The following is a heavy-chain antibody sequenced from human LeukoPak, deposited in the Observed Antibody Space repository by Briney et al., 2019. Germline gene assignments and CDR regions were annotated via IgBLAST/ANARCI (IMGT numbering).Heavy chain of an antibody. CDR1: GGSFSSSG. J-gene: IGHJ4*02. CDR2: IIPLAGTA. V-gene: IGHV1-69*13. Sequence: ASVKVSCKASGGSFSSSGISWVRQAPGQGPEWLGGIIPLAGTADYAQRFHDRITITADESTSTVYMELTSLTFEDTAVYYCARAGASGSYPYWGQGTLVTVSS. CDR3: ARAGASGSYPY. D-gene: IGHD3-10*01.